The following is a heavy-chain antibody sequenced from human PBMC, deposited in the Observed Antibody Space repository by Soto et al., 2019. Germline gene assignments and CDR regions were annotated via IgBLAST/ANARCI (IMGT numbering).Heavy chain of an antibody. CDR3: ARVLPGYDYPFDY. Sequence: PGGSLRLSCAASGFTFSTYGTHWVRQAPGKGLEWVAVMWYDGSNKYYADSVKGRFTISRDNPKNTVYLEMNSLRAEDTAVYYCARVLPGYDYPFDYWGQGTLVTVSS. D-gene: IGHD5-18*01. CDR2: MWYDGSNK. J-gene: IGHJ4*02. CDR1: GFTFSTYG. V-gene: IGHV3-33*01.